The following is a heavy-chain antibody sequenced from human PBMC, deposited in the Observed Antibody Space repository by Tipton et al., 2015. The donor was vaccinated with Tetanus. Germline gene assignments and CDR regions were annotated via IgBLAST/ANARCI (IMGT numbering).Heavy chain of an antibody. J-gene: IGHJ4*02. V-gene: IGHV4-39*01. CDR2: VSYSGTT. CDR1: GGSISSSPYY. D-gene: IGHD3-22*01. Sequence: TLSLTCTVSGGSISSSPYYWDWIRQPPGKGLEWIGSVSYSGTTNYTPSLKSRITISRDTSKNQFSLMLRSVTAADTAVYYCARRDYSDSSVDNWGQGTLVTVSS. CDR3: ARRDYSDSSVDN.